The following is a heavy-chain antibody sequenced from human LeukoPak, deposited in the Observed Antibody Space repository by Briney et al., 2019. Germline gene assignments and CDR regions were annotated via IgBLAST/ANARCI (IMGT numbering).Heavy chain of an antibody. V-gene: IGHV4-39*02. J-gene: IGHJ4*02. CDR1: GGSIITNDYW. CDR3: AKDREIGDTAMIDY. CDR2: IDHAGTT. Sequence: SETLSLTCVVSGGSIITNDYWWGWIRQPPGKGLEWIGTIDHAGTTFYNVSLKSRVTISVDTPNNQFSLRLNSVGAADTAVYYCAKDREIGDTAMIDYWGQGTLVTVSS. D-gene: IGHD5-18*01.